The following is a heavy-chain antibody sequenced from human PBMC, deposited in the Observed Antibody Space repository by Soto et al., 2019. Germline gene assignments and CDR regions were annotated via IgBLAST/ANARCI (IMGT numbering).Heavy chain of an antibody. D-gene: IGHD3-10*01. J-gene: IGHJ3*02. CDR1: GGSLNRNF. CDR3: ARVLFGADAFDI. V-gene: IGHV4-59*01. CDR2: ISFSGAT. Sequence: QVQLQESGPGLVTPSETLSLTCTVSGGSLNRNFWSWIRQPPGKGLEWMAYISFSGATSYNPSHQRRLTISLDTSKNQFSLNLTSVTAAETAVYYCARVLFGADAFDIWGQGTLVTVSS.